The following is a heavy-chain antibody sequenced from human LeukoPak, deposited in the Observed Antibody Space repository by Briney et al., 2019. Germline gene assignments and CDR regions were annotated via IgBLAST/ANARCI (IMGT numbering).Heavy chain of an antibody. V-gene: IGHV4-59*08. CDR2: IYYSGNT. CDR3: ARRNGFDI. CDR1: GGSISGDH. Sequence: SETLSLTCTVSGGSISGDHWNWIRQPPGKGLEWIGNIYYSGNTNYNPSLKSRVTISVDTSKNQFSLKLSSVTAADTAVYYCARRNGFDIRGQGTMVTVSS. J-gene: IGHJ3*02.